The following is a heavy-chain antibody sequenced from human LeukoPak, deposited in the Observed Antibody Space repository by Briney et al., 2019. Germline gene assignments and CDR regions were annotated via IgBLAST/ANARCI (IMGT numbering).Heavy chain of an antibody. CDR2: IDHSERT. Sequence: PSETLSLTCVVYSGAFTGFYWSWIRQSPGRGLEWIGEIDHSERTNYNPSLGGRVTISVDASRAHVFLNLTSVTAADTAVYYCARLIGVRWTPRFDPWGQGTLVTVSS. J-gene: IGHJ5*02. CDR1: SGAFTGFY. V-gene: IGHV4-34*01. CDR3: ARLIGVRWTPRFDP. D-gene: IGHD4-23*01.